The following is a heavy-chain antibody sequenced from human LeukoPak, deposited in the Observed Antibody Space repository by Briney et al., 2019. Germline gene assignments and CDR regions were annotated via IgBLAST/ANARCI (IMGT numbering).Heavy chain of an antibody. CDR3: AILTASTANDYVCGSYRYTYRYAFDI. CDR2: INAGNGNT. J-gene: IGHJ3*02. D-gene: IGHD3-16*02. Sequence: ASVKVSCKASGGTFSSYAMHWVRQAPGQRLEWMGWINAGNGNTKYSQKFQGRVTITRDTSASTAYMELSSLRSEDTAVYYCAILTASTANDYVCGSYRYTYRYAFDIWGQGTMVTVSS. V-gene: IGHV1-3*01. CDR1: GGTFSSYA.